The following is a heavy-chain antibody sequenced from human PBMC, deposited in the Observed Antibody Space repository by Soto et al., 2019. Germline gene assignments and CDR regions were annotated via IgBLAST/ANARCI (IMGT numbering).Heavy chain of an antibody. J-gene: IGHJ3*02. CDR2: ISGSGGST. V-gene: IGHV3-20*01. Sequence: GGSLRLSCAASGFTFSSYAMSWVRQAPGKGLEWVSAISGSGGSTGYADSVKGRFTISRDNAKNSLYLQMNSLRAEDTALYHCWRDPRGPDNLDWAGAFDIWGQGTMVTVSS. D-gene: IGHD3-3*01. CDR1: GFTFSSYA. CDR3: WRDPRGPDNLDWAGAFDI.